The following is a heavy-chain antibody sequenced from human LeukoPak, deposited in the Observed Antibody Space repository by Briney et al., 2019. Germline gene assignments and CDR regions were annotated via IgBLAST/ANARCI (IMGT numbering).Heavy chain of an antibody. CDR2: ISYDGSNK. Sequence: GGSLRLSCAASGFTFSSYAMHWVRQAPGKGLEWVAVISYDGSNKYYADSVKGRFTISGDNSKNTLYLQMNSLRAEDTAVYYCARDPVAGTFDYWGQGTLVTVSS. CDR1: GFTFSSYA. D-gene: IGHD6-19*01. CDR3: ARDPVAGTFDY. J-gene: IGHJ4*02. V-gene: IGHV3-30-3*01.